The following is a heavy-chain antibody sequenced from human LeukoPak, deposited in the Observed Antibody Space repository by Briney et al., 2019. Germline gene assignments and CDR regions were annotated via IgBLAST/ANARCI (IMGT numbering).Heavy chain of an antibody. Sequence: GGSLRLSCAASGFTFSSYAMTWVRKGPGKGLEWVSGITVSGGATFYASSVKGRFFISRDNSKNMLSLQMNSLRAEDTAAYYCAKNPPEEYQLLPQPYFDYWGQGTLVTVSS. V-gene: IGHV3-23*01. CDR3: AKNPPEEYQLLPQPYFDY. CDR1: GFTFSSYA. J-gene: IGHJ4*02. D-gene: IGHD2-2*01. CDR2: ITVSGGAT.